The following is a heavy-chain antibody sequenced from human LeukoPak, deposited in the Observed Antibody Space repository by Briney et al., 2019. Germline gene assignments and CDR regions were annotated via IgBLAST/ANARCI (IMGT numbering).Heavy chain of an antibody. J-gene: IGHJ4*02. Sequence: SETLSLTCAVSGGSLRGSYWSWIRQPPGKGLEWIGDINHSGSTNYNPSLKCRVTISVDTSKNQFSLKLSSVTAADTAVYYGATGRFYGSGGYKSRYYFDYWGQGTLVTVSS. V-gene: IGHV4-34*01. CDR2: INHSGST. D-gene: IGHD3-10*01. CDR3: ATGRFYGSGGYKSRYYFDY. CDR1: GGSLRGSY.